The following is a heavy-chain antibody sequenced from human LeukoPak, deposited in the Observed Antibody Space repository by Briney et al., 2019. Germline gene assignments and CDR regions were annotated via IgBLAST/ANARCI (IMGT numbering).Heavy chain of an antibody. V-gene: IGHV3-33*01. Sequence: GGSLRLSCAASGFTFSSCGMRWVRQAPGKGLEWVALIWYDGSNKYYTDSVKGRLTISRDNSKNTLYLQMNSLRAEDTAIYYCAREGPRGNSQFDYWGQGTLVTVSS. CDR1: GFTFSSCG. D-gene: IGHD2/OR15-2a*01. CDR2: IWYDGSNK. CDR3: AREGPRGNSQFDY. J-gene: IGHJ4*02.